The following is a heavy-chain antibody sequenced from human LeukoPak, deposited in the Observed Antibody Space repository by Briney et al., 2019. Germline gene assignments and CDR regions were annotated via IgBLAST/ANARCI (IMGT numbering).Heavy chain of an antibody. CDR2: ISGSGSST. J-gene: IGHJ5*02. V-gene: IGHV3-23*01. CDR1: GFTFSSYA. CDR3: AKDYCSSTSCYWFDP. Sequence: GGSLRLSCAASGFTFSSYAMSWVRQAPGRGLEWVSGISGSGSSTYYADSVKGRFTFSRDNSKNTLYLQMNGLRAEDTAVYYCAKDYCSSTSCYWFDPWGQGTLVTVSS. D-gene: IGHD2-2*01.